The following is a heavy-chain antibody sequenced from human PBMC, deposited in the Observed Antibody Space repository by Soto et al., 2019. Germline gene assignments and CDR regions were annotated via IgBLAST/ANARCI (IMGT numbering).Heavy chain of an antibody. J-gene: IGHJ4*02. CDR1: GFTLSGND. V-gene: IGHV3-30*03. CDR2: MSYDGSRQ. CDR3: ARGGWYASWSSSDC. Sequence: QVQLVESGGGVVQPGRSLRLSCAASGFTLSGNDMHWGRQGPGKGPEWVAVMSYDGSRQYYADSVKGRFTISRDTSKSTLYLQMNSLTTEETAVYYCARGGWYASWSSSDCWGQGTLVTVSS. D-gene: IGHD2-2*01.